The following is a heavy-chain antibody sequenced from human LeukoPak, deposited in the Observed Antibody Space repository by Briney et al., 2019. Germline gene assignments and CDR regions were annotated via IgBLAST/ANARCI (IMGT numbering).Heavy chain of an antibody. V-gene: IGHV4-59*12. D-gene: IGHD6-13*01. CDR2: IYYSGST. J-gene: IGHJ4*02. CDR1: GGSINNYY. CDR3: ARDLGFFSSSWYGYYFDY. Sequence: PSETLSLTCTVSGGSINNYYWSWIRQPPGKGLEWIGYIYYSGSTNYNPSLKSRVTISVDTSKNQFSLKLSSVTAADTAVYYCARDLGFFSSSWYGYYFDYWGQGTLVTVSS.